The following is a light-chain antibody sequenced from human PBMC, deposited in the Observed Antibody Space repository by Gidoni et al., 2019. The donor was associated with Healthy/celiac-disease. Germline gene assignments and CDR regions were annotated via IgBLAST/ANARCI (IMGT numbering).Light chain of an antibody. V-gene: IGKV3-20*01. CDR1: LSIHGNS. Sequence: DIILTQSPATLSLSPGERASLSCRASLSIHGNSVAWYQHKPAQPPRLLFKGVSSRTTGIPDRFSGSGSGTDFILTISRLEPEDFAVYFCQQYAMSPVTFGEGTKVE. CDR2: GVS. J-gene: IGKJ4*01. CDR3: QQYAMSPVT.